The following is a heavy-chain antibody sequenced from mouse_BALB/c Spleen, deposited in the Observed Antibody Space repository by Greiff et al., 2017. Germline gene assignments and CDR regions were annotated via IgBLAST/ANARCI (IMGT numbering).Heavy chain of an antibody. D-gene: IGHD1-1*01. Sequence: QVQLQQSGAELMKPGASVKISCKATGYTFSSYWIEWVKQRPGHGLEWIGEILPGSGSTNYNEKFKGKATFTADTSSNTAYMQLSSLTSEDSAVYYCARGGYYYGSSSFDYWGQGTTLTVSS. CDR1: GYTFSSYW. CDR2: ILPGSGST. J-gene: IGHJ2*01. V-gene: IGHV1-9*01. CDR3: ARGGYYYGSSSFDY.